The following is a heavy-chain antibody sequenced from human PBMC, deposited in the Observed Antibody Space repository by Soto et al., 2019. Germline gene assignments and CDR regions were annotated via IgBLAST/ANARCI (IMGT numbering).Heavy chain of an antibody. CDR1: GFSFSSYT. V-gene: IGHV3-21*01. CDR3: ASARHIGP. Sequence: EVHLVESGGGLAKPGGSLRLSCVGSGFSFSSYTMTWVRQAPGMGLEYLASISKSSSLTFYADSVRGRFIISRDNARDSLYLQMNTVRAEDAAVYYCASARHIGPWGQGTLVTVSS. D-gene: IGHD2-21*01. J-gene: IGHJ5*02. CDR2: ISKSSSLT.